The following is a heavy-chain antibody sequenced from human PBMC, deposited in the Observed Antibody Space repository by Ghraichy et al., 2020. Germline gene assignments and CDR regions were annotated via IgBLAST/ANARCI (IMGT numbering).Heavy chain of an antibody. CDR2: LDTDGSRT. V-gene: IGHV3-74*01. D-gene: IGHD3-22*01. CDR1: GFTFSSYW. J-gene: IGHJ4*02. Sequence: GGSLRLSCAASGFTFSSYWMHWVRQAPGKGLVWVSRLDTDGSRTYYADSVKGRFTISRDNAKNTLYLQMNSLRAEDTAVYYCAKDGLLYYYDSSGYPDYWGQGTLVTVSS. CDR3: AKDGLLYYYDSSGYPDY.